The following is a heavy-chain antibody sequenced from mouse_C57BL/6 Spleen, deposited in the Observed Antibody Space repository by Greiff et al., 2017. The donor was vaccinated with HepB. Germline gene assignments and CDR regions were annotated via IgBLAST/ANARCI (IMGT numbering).Heavy chain of an antibody. D-gene: IGHD2-3*01. CDR1: GFTFSDYY. Sequence: EVHLVESEGGLVQPGSSMKLSCTASGFTFSDYYMAWVRQVPEKGLEWVANINYDGSSTYYLDSLKSRFIISRDNAKNILYLQMSSLKSEDTATYYCARDGGIYDGYLRFAYWGQGTLVTVSA. CDR3: ARDGGIYDGYLRFAY. CDR2: INYDGSST. J-gene: IGHJ3*01. V-gene: IGHV5-16*01.